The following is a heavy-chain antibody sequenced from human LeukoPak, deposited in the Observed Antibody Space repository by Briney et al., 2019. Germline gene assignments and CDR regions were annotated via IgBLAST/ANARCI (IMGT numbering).Heavy chain of an antibody. CDR1: GGSISSSSYY. CDR2: IYYSGST. CDR3: AGSYTAMVIFDY. V-gene: IGHV4-39*01. J-gene: IGHJ4*02. Sequence: SETRSLTCTVSGGSISSSSYYWGWIRQPPGKGLEWIGSIYYSGSTYYNPSLKSRVTISVDTSKNQFSLKLSSVTAADTAVYYCAGSYTAMVIFDYWGQGTLVTVSS. D-gene: IGHD5-18*01.